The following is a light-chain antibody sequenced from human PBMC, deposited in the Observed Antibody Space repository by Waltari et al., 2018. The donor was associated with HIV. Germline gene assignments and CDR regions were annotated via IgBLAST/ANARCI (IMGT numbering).Light chain of an antibody. CDR2: GNT. V-gene: IGLV1-40*01. CDR1: SSNIGAGSD. Sequence: QSVLTQPPSVSGAPGQRVTLPCTGSSSNIGAGSDVHGYQQLPGTAPKLLIYGNTNRPSGVPDRFSGSKSGTSASLAITGLQAEDEADYYCQSYDSSLSGYNYVFGTGTKVTVL. J-gene: IGLJ1*01. CDR3: QSYDSSLSGYNYV.